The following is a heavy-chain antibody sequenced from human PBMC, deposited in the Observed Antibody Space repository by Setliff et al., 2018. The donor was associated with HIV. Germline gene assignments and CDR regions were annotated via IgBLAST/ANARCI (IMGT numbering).Heavy chain of an antibody. Sequence: SETLSLTCTVSGGSISSSLYYWSWMRQAAGKGLEWIGRIDARGSANYNPSLNSRVTISVDTSKNHFSLTLSSVTAADTAVYYCAKGAGFYGDYTFDHWGQGHRVTVSS. CDR1: GGSISSSLYY. CDR2: IDARGSA. V-gene: IGHV4-61*02. J-gene: IGHJ4*02. CDR3: AKGAGFYGDYTFDH. D-gene: IGHD4-17*01.